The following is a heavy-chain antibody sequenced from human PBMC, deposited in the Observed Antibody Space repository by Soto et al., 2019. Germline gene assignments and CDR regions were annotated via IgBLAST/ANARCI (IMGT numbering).Heavy chain of an antibody. D-gene: IGHD1-20*01. J-gene: IGHJ6*02. CDR2: IIPIFGTA. CDR1: GGTFSSYA. Sequence: ASVKVSCKASGGTFSSYAISWVRQAPGQGLEWMGGIIPIFGTANYAQKFQGRVTITADESTSPAYMGLSSLRSEDTAVYYCARAPSHSGYNWNDVGYYYYGMDVWGQGTTVTVSS. CDR3: ARAPSHSGYNWNDVGYYYYGMDV. V-gene: IGHV1-69*13.